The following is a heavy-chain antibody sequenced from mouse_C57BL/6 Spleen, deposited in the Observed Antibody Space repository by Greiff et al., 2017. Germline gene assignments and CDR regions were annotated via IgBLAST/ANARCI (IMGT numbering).Heavy chain of an antibody. V-gene: IGHV5-12*01. CDR3: ARGETAQAYYAMDY. J-gene: IGHJ4*01. CDR1: GFTFSDYY. D-gene: IGHD3-2*02. CDR2: ISNGGGST. Sequence: EVHLVESGGGLVQPGGSLKLSCAASGFTFSDYYMYWVRQTPEKRLEWVAYISNGGGSTYYPDTVKGRFTISRDNAKNTLYLQMSRLKSEDTAMYYCARGETAQAYYAMDYWGQGTSVTVSS.